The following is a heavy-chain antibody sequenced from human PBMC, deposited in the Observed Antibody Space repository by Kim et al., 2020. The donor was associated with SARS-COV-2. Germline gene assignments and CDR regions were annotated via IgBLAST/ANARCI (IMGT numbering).Heavy chain of an antibody. CDR3: ARRGIAVAGTVVWFDP. CDR1: GGSISSSSYY. D-gene: IGHD6-19*01. V-gene: IGHV4-39*01. Sequence: SETLSLTCTVSGGSISSSSYYWGWIRQPPGKGLEWIGSIYYSGSTYYNPSLKSRVTISVDTSKNQFSLKLSSVTAADTAVYYCARRGIAVAGTVVWFDPWGQGTLVTVSS. CDR2: IYYSGST. J-gene: IGHJ5*02.